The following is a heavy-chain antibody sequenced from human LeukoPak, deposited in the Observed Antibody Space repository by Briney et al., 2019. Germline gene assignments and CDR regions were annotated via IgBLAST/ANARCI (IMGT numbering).Heavy chain of an antibody. CDR3: AVTYCSSTSCTDRFDP. D-gene: IGHD2-2*01. V-gene: IGHV1-18*01. Sequence: ASVKVSCKASGYTFTSYGISWVRQAPGQGLEWMGWISAYNGNTNYAQKLQGRVTMTTDTSTSTAYMELRSLRSDDTAVYYCAVTYCSSTSCTDRFDPWGQGTLVTVSS. J-gene: IGHJ5*02. CDR2: ISAYNGNT. CDR1: GYTFTSYG.